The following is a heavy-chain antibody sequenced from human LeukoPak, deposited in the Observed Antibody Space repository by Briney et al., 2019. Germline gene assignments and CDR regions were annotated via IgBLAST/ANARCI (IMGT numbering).Heavy chain of an antibody. CDR3: ARQYSSDWYLWFDP. J-gene: IGHJ5*02. D-gene: IGHD6-19*01. CDR1: GGSISSYY. CDR2: IYYSGST. V-gene: IGHV4-59*01. Sequence: SETLSLTCTVSGGSISSYYWSWIRQPPGKGLEWIGYIYYSGSTNYNPSLKSRVTISVDTSKNQFSLKLSSVTAADTAVYYCARQYSSDWYLWFDPWGQGTLVTVSS.